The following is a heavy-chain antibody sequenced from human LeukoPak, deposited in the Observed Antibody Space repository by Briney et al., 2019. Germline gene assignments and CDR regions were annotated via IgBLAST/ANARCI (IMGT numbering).Heavy chain of an antibody. CDR2: IYTSGST. J-gene: IGHJ6*02. V-gene: IGHV4-4*07. CDR3: ARAIAAAGMGYYYYGMDV. Sequence: SETLSLTCTVSGGSISSYYWSWIRQPAGKGLEWIGRIYTSGSTNYNPSLKSRVTMSVDTSKNQFSLKLSSVTAADTAVYYCARAIAAAGMGYYYYGMDVWGQGTTVTVSS. CDR1: GGSISSYY. D-gene: IGHD6-13*01.